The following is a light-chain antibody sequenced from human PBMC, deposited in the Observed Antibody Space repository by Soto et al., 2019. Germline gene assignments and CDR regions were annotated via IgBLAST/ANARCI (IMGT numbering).Light chain of an antibody. CDR1: SSDFGGYNF. V-gene: IGLV2-14*01. J-gene: IGLJ1*01. CDR3: CSYTSYSPYV. Sequence: QSVLTQPASVSGSPGQSITISCTGTSSDFGGYNFASWYQHRPGKAPKLMIYAVSNRPSGVSNRFSGSKSGNTASLTISGLQAEDEADYYCCSYTSYSPYVFGTGTKAT. CDR2: AVS.